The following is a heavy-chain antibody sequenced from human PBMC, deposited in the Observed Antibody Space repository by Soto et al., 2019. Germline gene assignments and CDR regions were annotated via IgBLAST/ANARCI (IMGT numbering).Heavy chain of an antibody. Sequence: SETLSLTCAVSGGXISSGGYSWSWIRQPPXXXLEWIGYIYHSGSTYYNPSLKSRVTISVDRSKNQFSLKLSSVTAADTAVYYCARVDTAMAKRDYYYYYGMDVWGQGTTVTVSS. V-gene: IGHV4-30-2*01. CDR3: ARVDTAMAKRDYYYYYGMDV. CDR2: IYHSGST. D-gene: IGHD5-18*01. CDR1: GGXISSGGYS. J-gene: IGHJ6*02.